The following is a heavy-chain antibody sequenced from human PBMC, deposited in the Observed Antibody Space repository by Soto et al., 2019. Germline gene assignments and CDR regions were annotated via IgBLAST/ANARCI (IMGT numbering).Heavy chain of an antibody. J-gene: IGHJ4*02. V-gene: IGHV3-48*01. CDR1: GFTFSSYS. Sequence: EVQMVESGGGFVQPGGSLRLSCAASGFTFSSYSMNWVRQAPGKGLEWVSYITSSRDTIYYADSVKGRFTISRDNAENSLSLQMNSLRAEDTAVYYCARELLSGPDHWGQGTLVTVSS. D-gene: IGHD2-21*01. CDR3: ARELLSGPDH. CDR2: ITSSRDTI.